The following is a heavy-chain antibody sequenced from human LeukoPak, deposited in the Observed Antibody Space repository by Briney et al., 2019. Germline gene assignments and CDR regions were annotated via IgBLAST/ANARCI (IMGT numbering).Heavy chain of an antibody. D-gene: IGHD1-7*01. CDR3: ATDLGDNWNSKPGVL. J-gene: IGHJ4*02. CDR1: GYTLTELS. Sequence: ASVKVSCKVSGYTLTELSMHWVRQAPGKGLEWMGGFDPEDGETFYAQKFQGRVTMTEDTSTDTAYMELSSLRSEDTAVYYCATDLGDNWNSKPGVLWGQGTLVTVSS. V-gene: IGHV1-24*01. CDR2: FDPEDGET.